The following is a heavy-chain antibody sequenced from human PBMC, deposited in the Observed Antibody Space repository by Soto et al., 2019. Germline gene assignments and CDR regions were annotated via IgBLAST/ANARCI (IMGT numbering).Heavy chain of an antibody. J-gene: IGHJ4*02. V-gene: IGHV4-30-2*01. Sequence: TSETLSLTCAVSGDSISSGSFSWSWIRQPPGKGLEWIGYIYHSGTSFYNPSLKSRVTISVDGSKNQFSLKVNSVTAADTAVYYCARGRLVPAVNFDYWGLGTLVTVSS. D-gene: IGHD2-2*01. CDR1: GDSISSGSFS. CDR2: IYHSGTS. CDR3: ARGRLVPAVNFDY.